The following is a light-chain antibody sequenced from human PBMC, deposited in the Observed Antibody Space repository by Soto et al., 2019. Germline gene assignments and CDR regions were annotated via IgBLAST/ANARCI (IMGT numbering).Light chain of an antibody. Sequence: IQLTQSPSSLSASVGDRVTITCRASQGIGSYLAWYQQKPGEAPKLLIYAASTLQSGVPSRFSGSGSGTDFALTISSLQAEDFATYHCQQLSSYPSTFGGGTKMEIK. J-gene: IGKJ4*01. CDR1: QGIGSY. CDR3: QQLSSYPST. CDR2: AAS. V-gene: IGKV1-9*01.